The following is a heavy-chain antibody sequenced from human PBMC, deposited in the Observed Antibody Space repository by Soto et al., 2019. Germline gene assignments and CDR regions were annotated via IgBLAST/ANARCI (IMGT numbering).Heavy chain of an antibody. V-gene: IGHV3-7*01. CDR1: GFTFSNYY. J-gene: IGHJ4*02. CDR3: ASEDKGGPDY. CDR2: IKQDGSEK. Sequence: EVQLVESGGGLVQPGGSLRLSCAASGFTFSNYYMTWVRQAPGKGLQWVANIKQDGSEKYYMDSVRGRFTISKDNTRNSLYLHMGSLRVEDTAAYDCASEDKGGPDYWGQGTLVTVSS. D-gene: IGHD2-15*01.